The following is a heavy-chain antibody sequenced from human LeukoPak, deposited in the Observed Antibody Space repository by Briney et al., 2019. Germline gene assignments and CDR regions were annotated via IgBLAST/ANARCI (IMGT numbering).Heavy chain of an antibody. CDR1: GFTFSSYE. V-gene: IGHV3-48*03. CDR2: ISSSGSTI. D-gene: IGHD5-24*01. CDR3: AREPRDGYNFI. Sequence: GGSLRLSCAASGFTFSSYEMNWVRQAPGKGLEWVSYISSSGSTIYYADSVKGRFTISRDNVKNSLYLQMNSLRAEDTAVYYCAREPRDGYNFIWGQGTLVTVSS. J-gene: IGHJ4*02.